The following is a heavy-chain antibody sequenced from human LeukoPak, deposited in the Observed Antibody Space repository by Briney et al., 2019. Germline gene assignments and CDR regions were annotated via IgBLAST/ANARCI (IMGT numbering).Heavy chain of an antibody. CDR1: GFTFSSYG. CDR2: ISYDGSNK. Sequence: GGSLRLSCAASGFTFSSYGMHGVRQAPGKGLEWVAVISYDGSNKYYADSVKGRFTISRDNSKNTLYLQMNSLRAEDTAVYYCAKDQRRYCSGGSCYPGYFDYWGQGTLVTVSS. V-gene: IGHV3-30*18. D-gene: IGHD2-15*01. J-gene: IGHJ4*02. CDR3: AKDQRRYCSGGSCYPGYFDY.